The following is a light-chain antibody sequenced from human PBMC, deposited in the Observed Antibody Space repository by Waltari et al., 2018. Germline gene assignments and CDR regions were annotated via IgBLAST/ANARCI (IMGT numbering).Light chain of an antibody. J-gene: IGKJ1*01. V-gene: IGKV1-39*01. CDR3: QQSFNTPRT. Sequence: DIQLTQSPSSLSASVGDRVNITCRASQTIRNFLNWYQQRPGRAPTVLIFGSSFLQNGVPSRFSGSGDGTDVTLTINGLQPDDFATYYCQQSFNTPRTFVQGTTVDVK. CDR2: GSS. CDR1: QTIRNF.